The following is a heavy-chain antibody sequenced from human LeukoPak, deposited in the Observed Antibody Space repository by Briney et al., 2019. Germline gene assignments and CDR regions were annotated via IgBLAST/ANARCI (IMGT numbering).Heavy chain of an antibody. CDR1: GGSISSYY. CDR3: ARGRTPNSSTVVTPKWYFDL. CDR2: IYYSGST. D-gene: IGHD4-23*01. V-gene: IGHV4-59*12. Sequence: SETLSLTCTVSGGSISSYYWSWIRQPPGKGLEWIGYIYYSGSTNYNPSLKSRVTISVDTSKNQFSLKLSSVTAADTAVYYCARGRTPNSSTVVTPKWYFDLWGRGTLVTVSS. J-gene: IGHJ2*01.